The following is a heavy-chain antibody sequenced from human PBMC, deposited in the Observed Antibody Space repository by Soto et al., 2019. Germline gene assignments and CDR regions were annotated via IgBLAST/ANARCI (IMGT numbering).Heavy chain of an antibody. CDR3: ARDGSGSGWYFGFDP. Sequence: ASVKVSCKASGYTFTSYGISWVRQAPGQGLEWMGWISAYNGNTNYAQKLQGRVTMTTDTSTSTAYMELRSLRSDDTAVYYCARDGSGSGWYFGFDPWGQGTQVTVSS. J-gene: IGHJ5*02. CDR1: GYTFTSYG. D-gene: IGHD6-19*01. V-gene: IGHV1-18*01. CDR2: ISAYNGNT.